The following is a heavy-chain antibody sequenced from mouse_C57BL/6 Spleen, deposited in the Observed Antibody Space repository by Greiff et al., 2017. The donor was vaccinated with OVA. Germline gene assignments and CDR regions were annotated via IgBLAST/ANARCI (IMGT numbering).Heavy chain of an antibody. D-gene: IGHD1-1*01. CDR2: IYPGSGST. CDR1: GYTFTSYW. Sequence: VQLQQPGAELVKPGASVKMSCKASGYTFTSYWITWVKQRPGQGLEWIGDIYPGSGSTNYNEKFKSKATLTVDTSSSTAYMQLSSLTSEDSAVYYCASTTVVGGGFAYWGQGTLVTVSA. V-gene: IGHV1-55*01. J-gene: IGHJ3*01. CDR3: ASTTVVGGGFAY.